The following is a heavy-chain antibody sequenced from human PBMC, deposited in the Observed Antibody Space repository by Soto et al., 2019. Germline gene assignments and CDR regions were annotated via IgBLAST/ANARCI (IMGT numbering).Heavy chain of an antibody. CDR3: AREAIFGVVGGGAFDI. Sequence: EVQLVESGGGLVKPGGSLRLSCAASGFTFSSYSMNWVRQAPGKGLEWVSSISSSSSYIYYADSVKGRFTISRDNAKNSLYLQMNSLTAEDTAVYYCAREAIFGVVGGGAFDIWGQGTMVTVSS. D-gene: IGHD3-3*01. CDR1: GFTFSSYS. J-gene: IGHJ3*02. CDR2: ISSSSSYI. V-gene: IGHV3-21*01.